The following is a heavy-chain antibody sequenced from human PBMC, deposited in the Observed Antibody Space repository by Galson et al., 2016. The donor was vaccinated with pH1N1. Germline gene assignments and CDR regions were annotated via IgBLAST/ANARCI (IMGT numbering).Heavy chain of an antibody. CDR3: ARGVWFGELGAWFDP. Sequence: TLSLTCTVSGVSISSGDYYWSWIRQHPGKGLEWIGYIYYSGSTYYNPSLKSRVTISVDTSKNQFSLKLSLVTAADTAVYYCARGVWFGELGAWFDPWGQGTLVTVSS. D-gene: IGHD3-10*01. CDR2: IYYSGST. J-gene: IGHJ5*02. V-gene: IGHV4-31*03. CDR1: GVSISSGDYY.